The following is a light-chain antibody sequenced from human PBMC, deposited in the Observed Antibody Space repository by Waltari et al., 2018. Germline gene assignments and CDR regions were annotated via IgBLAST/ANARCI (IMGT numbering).Light chain of an antibody. V-gene: IGKV1-39*01. CDR3: QQSHSAPYT. J-gene: IGKJ2*01. CDR2: ATS. Sequence: DIQMTQSPSSLSASVGDRVTITCRASQSVGSYLNWYQHKPGEAPKLLIYATSTLQTGVPSRFSGSGYGTDFTLTITSLQAEDFSSYYCQQSHSAPYTFGQGTNLQI. CDR1: QSVGSY.